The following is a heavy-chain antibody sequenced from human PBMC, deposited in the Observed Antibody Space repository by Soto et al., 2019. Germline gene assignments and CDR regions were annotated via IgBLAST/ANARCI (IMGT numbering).Heavy chain of an antibody. CDR3: ARLLQYPSYYGSGRHGMDV. Sequence: QVQLVQSGAEVKKPGSSVKVSCKASGGTFSSYAISWVRQAPGQGLEWMGGIIPIFGTANYAQKFQGRVTITADESTSTAYMELSSLRSEDTAVYYCARLLQYPSYYGSGRHGMDVWGQGTTVTVSS. CDR2: IIPIFGTA. V-gene: IGHV1-69*01. J-gene: IGHJ6*02. CDR1: GGTFSSYA. D-gene: IGHD3-10*01.